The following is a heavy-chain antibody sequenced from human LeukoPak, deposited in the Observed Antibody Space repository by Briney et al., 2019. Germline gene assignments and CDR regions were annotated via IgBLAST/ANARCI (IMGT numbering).Heavy chain of an antibody. D-gene: IGHD3-16*01. CDR3: TRGFLGDTDV. Sequence: GGSLRLSCAASGFTFSSYWMTWVRQAPGKGLEWVSSIQQDGSEKYYVDSVKGRFTISRDNAENSLYLQMNSLKTEDTAVYYCTRGFLGDTDVWGKGTTVTVSS. J-gene: IGHJ6*04. CDR2: IQQDGSEK. CDR1: GFTFSSYW. V-gene: IGHV3-7*03.